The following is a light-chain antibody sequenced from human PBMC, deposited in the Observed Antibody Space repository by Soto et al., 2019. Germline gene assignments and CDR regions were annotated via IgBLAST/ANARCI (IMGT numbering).Light chain of an antibody. CDR1: TSDVGGYDY. Sequence: QSALTQPASVSGSPGQSITVSCTGTTSDVGGYDYVAWYQQHPGKAPKLMIYDVSSRPSGVSNRFSGYKSGNTASLTISGLQAEDEADYYCSSYLGSSTLSGVFGTGTKVTVL. CDR2: DVS. J-gene: IGLJ1*01. CDR3: SSYLGSSTLSGV. V-gene: IGLV2-14*01.